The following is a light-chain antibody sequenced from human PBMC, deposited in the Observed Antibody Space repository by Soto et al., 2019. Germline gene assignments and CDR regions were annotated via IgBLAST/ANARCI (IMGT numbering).Light chain of an antibody. J-gene: IGLJ1*01. CDR1: SSDVGAYNY. CDR2: HVT. CDR3: CSYTTSNTFV. V-gene: IGLV2-14*01. Sequence: QSVLTQPASVSGSLGQSITISCSRTSSDVGAYNYVSWYQQYPGKAPKLMIYHVTDRPSGVSNRFSGSKSGNTASLTISGLQAEDEADYYCCSYTTSNTFVFGTGTKVTV.